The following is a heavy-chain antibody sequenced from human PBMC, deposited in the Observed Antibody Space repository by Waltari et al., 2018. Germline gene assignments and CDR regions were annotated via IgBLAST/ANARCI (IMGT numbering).Heavy chain of an antibody. CDR2: IYYRGST. CDR1: GGSISSYY. J-gene: IGHJ6*02. D-gene: IGHD6-19*01. V-gene: IGHV4-59*01. Sequence: QVQLQESGPGLVKPSETLSLTCTVSGGSISSYYWSWIRQPPGKGLEWIGYIYYRGSTNYNPSLKSRVTISVDTSKNQFSLKLSSVTAADTAVYYCARDRSGWYDYYYGMDVWGQGTTVTVSS. CDR3: ARDRSGWYDYYYGMDV.